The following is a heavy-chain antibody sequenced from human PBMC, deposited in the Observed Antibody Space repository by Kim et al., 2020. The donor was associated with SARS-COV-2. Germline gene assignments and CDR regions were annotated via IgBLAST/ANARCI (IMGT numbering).Heavy chain of an antibody. CDR3: ARDPSPIVATYIFSY. V-gene: IGHV3-11*01. J-gene: IGHJ4*02. CDR1: GFTFSDYY. D-gene: IGHD5-12*01. Sequence: GGSLRLSCAASGFTFSDYYMSWIRQAPGKGLEWVSYISSSGSTIYYADSVKGRFTISRDNAKNSLYLQMNSLRAEDTAVYYCARDPSPIVATYIFSYWGQGTLVTVSS. CDR2: ISSSGSTI.